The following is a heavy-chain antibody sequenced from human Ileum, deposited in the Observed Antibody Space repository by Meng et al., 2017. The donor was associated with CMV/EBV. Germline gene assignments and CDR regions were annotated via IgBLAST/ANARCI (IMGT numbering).Heavy chain of an antibody. D-gene: IGHD6-13*01. CDR2: ISGSGGST. V-gene: IGHV3-23*01. CDR1: GFTFSSYA. CDR3: AKGGYSSSWYTVYGMDV. Sequence: GGSLRLSCAASGFTFSSYAMSWVRQAPGKGLEWVSAISGSGGSTYYADSVKGRFTISRDNSKNTLYLQMNSLRAEDTAVYYCAKGGYSSSWYTVYGMDVWGQGTTVTVSS. J-gene: IGHJ6*02.